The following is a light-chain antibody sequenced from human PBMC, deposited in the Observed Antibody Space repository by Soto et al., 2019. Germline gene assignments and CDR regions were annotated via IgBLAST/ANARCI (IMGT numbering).Light chain of an antibody. CDR2: DVS. V-gene: IGLV2-14*01. Sequence: QSARTQPASVSGSPGQSITISCTGTSSDDGGYNYVSWYQQHPGKAPKLMIYDVSNRPSGVSNRFSGSKSGNTASLTISGLQAEDEADYYCISYTSSSTLYVFGTGTKLTVL. CDR3: ISYTSSSTLYV. CDR1: SSDDGGYNY. J-gene: IGLJ1*01.